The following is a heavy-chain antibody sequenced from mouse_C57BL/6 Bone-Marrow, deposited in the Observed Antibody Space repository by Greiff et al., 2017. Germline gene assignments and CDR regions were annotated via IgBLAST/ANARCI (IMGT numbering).Heavy chain of an antibody. CDR3: ARGGEGFDY. Sequence: VQLQHSGPELVKPGASVKISCKASGYAFSSSWMNWVKQRPGKGLEWIGRIYPGDGDTNYNGKFKGKATLTADKSSSTAYMQLSSLTSEDSAVYFCARGGEGFDYWGQGTTLTVSS. V-gene: IGHV1-82*01. CDR1: GYAFSSSW. CDR2: IYPGDGDT. J-gene: IGHJ2*01.